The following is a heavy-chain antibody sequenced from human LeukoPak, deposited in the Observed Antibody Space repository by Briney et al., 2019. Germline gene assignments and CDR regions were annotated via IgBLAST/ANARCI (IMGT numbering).Heavy chain of an antibody. D-gene: IGHD3-22*01. CDR3: AREKTPINMIWNAFDI. Sequence: SETLSLTCTVSGGSISSGSYYWSWIRQPAGKGLEWTGRISTTGSTNYNPSLKSRVTISVDTSKNQFSLKVNSVTAADTAVYYCAREKTPINMIWNAFDIWGQGTMVTVSS. V-gene: IGHV4-61*02. CDR1: GGSISSGSYY. CDR2: ISTTGST. J-gene: IGHJ3*02.